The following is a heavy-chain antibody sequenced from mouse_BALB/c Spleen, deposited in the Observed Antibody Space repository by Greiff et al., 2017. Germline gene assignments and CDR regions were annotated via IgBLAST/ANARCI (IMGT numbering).Heavy chain of an antibody. Sequence: DVKLVESGGDLVKPGGSLKLSCAASGFTFSSYGMSWVRQTPDKRLEWVATISSGGSYTYYPDSVKGRFTISRDNAKNTLYLQMSSLKSEDTAMYYCARPDSDYYAMDYWGQGTSVTVSS. CDR3: ARPDSDYYAMDY. J-gene: IGHJ4*01. V-gene: IGHV5-6*02. CDR2: ISSGGSYT. CDR1: GFTFSSYG.